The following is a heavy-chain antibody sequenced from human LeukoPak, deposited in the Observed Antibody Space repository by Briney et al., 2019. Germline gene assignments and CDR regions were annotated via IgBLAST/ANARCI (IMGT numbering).Heavy chain of an antibody. CDR1: GFTVSSNY. CDR2: IYRGGST. CDR3: ARDSGIAVAGANWYFDP. D-gene: IGHD6-19*01. Sequence: GGSLRLSCAASGFTVSSNYMSWVRQAPGKGLEWVSVIYRGGSTYYADSVKGRFTISRDNSKNTLYLQMNSLRAEDTAVYYCARDSGIAVAGANWYFDPWGRGTLVTVSS. V-gene: IGHV3-53*01. J-gene: IGHJ2*01.